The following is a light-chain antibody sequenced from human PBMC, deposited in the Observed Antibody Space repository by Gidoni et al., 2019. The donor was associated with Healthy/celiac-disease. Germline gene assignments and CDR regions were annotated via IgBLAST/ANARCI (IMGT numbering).Light chain of an antibody. CDR3: QQRSNWPLT. V-gene: IGKV3-11*01. J-gene: IGKJ3*01. CDR1: QRVSSY. CDR2: DAS. Sequence: EIVLTQSPATLSWSPGERATRTCRASQRVSSYLAWYQQKPGQAPRLLIYDASNRATGIPARFSGRWSGPDFTLTISSLEPEAFAVYYCQQRSNWPLTFGPGTKVDIK.